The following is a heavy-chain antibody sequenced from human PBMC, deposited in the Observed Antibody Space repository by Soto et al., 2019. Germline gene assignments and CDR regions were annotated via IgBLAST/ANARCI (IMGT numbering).Heavy chain of an antibody. CDR1: GYTFTSYY. CDR3: ARVRGHQVVNDDFDI. Sequence: ASVKVSCKASGYTFTSYYMHWVRQAPGQGLEWMGIINPSGGSTSYAQKFQGRVTMTRDTSTSTVYMELSSLRSEDTAVYYCARVRGHQVVNDDFDIWGQGTMVTVSS. CDR2: INPSGGST. V-gene: IGHV1-46*01. D-gene: IGHD2-15*01. J-gene: IGHJ3*02.